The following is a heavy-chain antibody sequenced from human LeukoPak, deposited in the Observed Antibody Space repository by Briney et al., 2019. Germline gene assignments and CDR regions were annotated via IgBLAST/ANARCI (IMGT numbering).Heavy chain of an antibody. CDR2: ISYDGGNK. D-gene: IGHD3-22*01. J-gene: IGHJ4*02. V-gene: IGHV3-30*01. CDR1: GFTFSSYA. CDR3: ARANDSSGYWYFDY. Sequence: GGSLRLSCAASGFTFSSYAMHWVRQAPGKGLEWVAVISYDGGNKYYADSVKGRFTISRDNSKNTLYLQMNSLRAEDTAVYYCARANDSSGYWYFDYWGQGTLVTVSS.